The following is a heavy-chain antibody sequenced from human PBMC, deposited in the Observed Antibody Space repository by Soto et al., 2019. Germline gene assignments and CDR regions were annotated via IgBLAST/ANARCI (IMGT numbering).Heavy chain of an antibody. CDR3: AREYYDSSGYDVSAFDI. D-gene: IGHD3-22*01. Sequence: QVQLVESGGGVVQPGRSLRLSCAASGFTFSSYGMHWVRQAPGKGLEWVAVIWYDGSNKYYADSVKGRFTISRDNSKNTLYLQMNILRAEDTAVYYCAREYYDSSGYDVSAFDIWCQWTMVTVSS. CDR2: IWYDGSNK. J-gene: IGHJ3*02. V-gene: IGHV3-33*01. CDR1: GFTFSSYG.